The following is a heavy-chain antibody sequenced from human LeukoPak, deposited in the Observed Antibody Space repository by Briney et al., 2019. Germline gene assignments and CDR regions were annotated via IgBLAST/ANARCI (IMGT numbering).Heavy chain of an antibody. CDR1: GGSISSSSYY. D-gene: IGHD6-13*01. J-gene: IGHJ4*02. CDR3: ATTLSSSWSRGHTKTDY. Sequence: SETLSLTCTVSGGSISSSSYYWGWIRQPPGKGLEWIGSIYYSGSTYYNPSLKSRVTISVDTSKNQFSLKLSSVTAADTAVYYCATTLSSSWSRGHTKTDYWGQGTLVTVSS. CDR2: IYYSGST. V-gene: IGHV4-39*01.